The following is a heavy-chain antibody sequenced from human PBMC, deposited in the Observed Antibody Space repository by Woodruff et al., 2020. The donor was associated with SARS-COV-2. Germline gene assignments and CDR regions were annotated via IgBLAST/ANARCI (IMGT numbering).Heavy chain of an antibody. Sequence: APGKGLEWVSSISSSSSYIYYADSVKGRFTISRDNAKNSLYLQMNSLRAEDTAVYYCARDASLFVAYYYYYMDVW. CDR3: ARDASLFVAYYYYYMDV. J-gene: IGHJ6*03. V-gene: IGHV3-21*01. D-gene: IGHD3-3*02. CDR2: ISSSSSYI.